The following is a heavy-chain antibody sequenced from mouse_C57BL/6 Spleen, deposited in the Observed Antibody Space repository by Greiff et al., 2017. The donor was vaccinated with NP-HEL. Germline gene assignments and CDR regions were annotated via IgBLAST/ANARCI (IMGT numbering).Heavy chain of an antibody. D-gene: IGHD2-4*01. CDR3: ARSEKIYDYDEDAMDY. Sequence: VQLQQSGPELVKPGASVKMSCKASGYTFTDYNMHWVKQSHGKSLEWIGYINPNNGGTSYNQKFKGKATLTVNKSSSTAYMEHRSLTSEDSAVYYCARSEKIYDYDEDAMDYWGQGTSVTVSS. CDR1: GYTFTDYN. V-gene: IGHV1-22*01. J-gene: IGHJ4*01. CDR2: INPNNGGT.